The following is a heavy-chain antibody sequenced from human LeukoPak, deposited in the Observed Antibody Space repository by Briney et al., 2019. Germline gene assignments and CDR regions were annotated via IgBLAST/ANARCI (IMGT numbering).Heavy chain of an antibody. J-gene: IGHJ6*04. Sequence: TTGESLKISCKGSGYSFTSYWIGWVRQMPGKGLEWMGIIYPGDSDTRYSPSFQGQVTISADKPISTAYLQWSSLKASDTAMYYCARQYSSGWYGPKTHYYYYGMDVWGKGTTVTVSS. CDR2: IYPGDSDT. CDR3: ARQYSSGWYGPKTHYYYYGMDV. CDR1: GYSFTSYW. D-gene: IGHD6-19*01. V-gene: IGHV5-51*01.